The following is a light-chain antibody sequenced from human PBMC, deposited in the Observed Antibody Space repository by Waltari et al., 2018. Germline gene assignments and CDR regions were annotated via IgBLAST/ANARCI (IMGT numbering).Light chain of an antibody. CDR3: TSYTSSATLV. V-gene: IGLV2-14*01. Sequence: QSALTQPAPVSGSPGQSIAISCPGTSRYVGRYNPSSWYRHHPGEAPKLMIYDVTNRPSGVSDRFSGSKSGNTASLTISGLQAEDEADYYCTSYTSSATLVFGGGTKLTVL. CDR2: DVT. CDR1: SRYVGRYNP. J-gene: IGLJ3*02.